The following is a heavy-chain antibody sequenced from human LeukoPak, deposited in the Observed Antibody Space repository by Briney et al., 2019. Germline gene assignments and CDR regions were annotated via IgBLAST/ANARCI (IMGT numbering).Heavy chain of an antibody. D-gene: IGHD5-12*01. CDR1: GFTFSSYA. CDR2: ISGSGGST. J-gene: IGHJ4*02. V-gene: IGHV3-23*01. Sequence: PGGSLRLSCAASGFTFSSYAMSWVRQAPGKGLEWVSAISGSGGSTYYADSVKGRFTISRDNSKNTLYLQMNSLRAEDTAVYYCAKMGYSGYEGEPFDYWGQGTLVTVSS. CDR3: AKMGYSGYEGEPFDY.